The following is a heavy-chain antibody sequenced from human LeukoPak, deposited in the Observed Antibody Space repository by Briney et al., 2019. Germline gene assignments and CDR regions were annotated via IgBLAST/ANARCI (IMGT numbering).Heavy chain of an antibody. J-gene: IGHJ4*02. CDR1: GFTFSDYG. CDR2: IWYDGYNK. V-gene: IGHV3-33*06. D-gene: IGHD3-22*01. Sequence: PGRSLRLSCTASGFTFSDYGMHWVRQAPGKGLEWVAIIWYDGYNKYYADSVRGRFTISRDNSKNTVYVQMNNLRAEDTAVYYCAKDRTSYYDNSGYYGFDYWGQGTLVTVSS. CDR3: AKDRTSYYDNSGYYGFDY.